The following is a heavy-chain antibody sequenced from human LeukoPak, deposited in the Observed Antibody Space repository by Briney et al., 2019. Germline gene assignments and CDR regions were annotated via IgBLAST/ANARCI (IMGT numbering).Heavy chain of an antibody. CDR2: MYYSGST. Sequence: SQTLSLTCTVSGGSISSGDYYWSWIRQPPGKGLEWIAYMYYSGSTYYNPSLKSRVTMSADTSKTQLSLTLSSVTAADTAVYYCARPYYYDSRIDPWGQGILVTVSS. CDR3: ARPYYYDSRIDP. V-gene: IGHV4-30-4*01. CDR1: GGSISSGDYY. D-gene: IGHD3-22*01. J-gene: IGHJ5*02.